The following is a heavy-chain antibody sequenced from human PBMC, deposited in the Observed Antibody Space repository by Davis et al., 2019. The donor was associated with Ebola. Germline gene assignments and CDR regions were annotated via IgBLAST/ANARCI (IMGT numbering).Heavy chain of an antibody. CDR1: GGSISSSNW. D-gene: IGHD3-3*01. CDR2: IYHSGST. J-gene: IGHJ4*02. CDR3: ARLYYDFWSGYLDY. Sequence: PSETLSLTCAVSGGSISSSNWWRWVRQPPGKGLEWIGEIYHSGSTNYNPSLKSRVTISVDKSKNQFSLKLSSVTAADTAVYYCARLYYDFWSGYLDYWGQGTLVTVSS. V-gene: IGHV4-4*02.